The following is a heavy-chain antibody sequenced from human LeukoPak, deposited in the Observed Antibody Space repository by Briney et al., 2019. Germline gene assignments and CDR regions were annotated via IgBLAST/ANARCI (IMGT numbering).Heavy chain of an antibody. D-gene: IGHD4-17*01. CDR3: ARVAGRGLLDY. J-gene: IGHJ4*02. V-gene: IGHV3-7*01. CDR1: GFTFSRYW. CDR2: IKEDGSEK. Sequence: GGSLRLSCAASGFTFSRYWMSWVRQAPGKGLEWVANIKEDGSEKYYVDSVKGRFTISRDNSKNTLYLQMSSLRAEDTAVYYCARVAGRGLLDYWGQGTLVTVSS.